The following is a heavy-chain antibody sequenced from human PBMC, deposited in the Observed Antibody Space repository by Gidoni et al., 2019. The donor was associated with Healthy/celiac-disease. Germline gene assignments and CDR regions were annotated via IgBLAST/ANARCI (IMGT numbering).Heavy chain of an antibody. CDR3: AREHVVVVAATPWFDP. V-gene: IGHV1-2*02. CDR1: GYTFTGYY. Sequence: QVQLVQSGAEVKKPGASVKVSCTASGYTFTGYYMHWVRQAPGQGLAWMGWINPNSGGTNYAQKFQGRVTMTRDTSISTAYMELSRLRSDDTAVYYCAREHVVVVAATPWFDPWGQGTLVTVSS. CDR2: INPNSGGT. D-gene: IGHD2-15*01. J-gene: IGHJ5*02.